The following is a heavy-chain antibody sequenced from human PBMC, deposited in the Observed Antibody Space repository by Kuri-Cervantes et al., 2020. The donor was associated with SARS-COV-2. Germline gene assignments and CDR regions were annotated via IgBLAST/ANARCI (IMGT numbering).Heavy chain of an antibody. D-gene: IGHD4-23*01. Sequence: SVKVSCKATGYTFTGYYMHWVRQAPGQGLEWMGWINPNSGGTNYAQKFQGRVTMTRDTSISTAYMELSRLRSEDTAVYYCASFYGGNSGDAFVIWGQGTMVTVSS. J-gene: IGHJ3*02. CDR3: ASFYGGNSGDAFVI. CDR1: GYTFTGYY. CDR2: INPNSGGT. V-gene: IGHV1-2*02.